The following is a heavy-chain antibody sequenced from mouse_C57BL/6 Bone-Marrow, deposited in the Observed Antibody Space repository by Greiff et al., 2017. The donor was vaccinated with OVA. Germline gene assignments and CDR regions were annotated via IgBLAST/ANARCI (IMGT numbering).Heavy chain of an antibody. J-gene: IGHJ2*01. CDR1: GYTFTSYW. Sequence: QVQLQQPGAELVMPGASVKLSCKASGYTFTSYWMHWVKQRPGQGLEWIGEIDPSDSYTNYNQKFKGKSTLTVDKSSSPAYMQLSSLTSEDSAVYYCARDDYDGGFDYWGQGTTLTVSS. V-gene: IGHV1-69*01. CDR3: ARDDYDGGFDY. CDR2: IDPSDSYT. D-gene: IGHD2-4*01.